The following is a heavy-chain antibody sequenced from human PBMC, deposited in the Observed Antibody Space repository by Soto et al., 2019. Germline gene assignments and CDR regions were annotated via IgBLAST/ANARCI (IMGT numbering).Heavy chain of an antibody. CDR2: IKSKTDGGTT. Sequence: GGSLRLSCAASGFTFSNAWMSWVRQAPGKGLEWVGRIKSKTDGGTTDYAAPVKGRFTISRDDSKNTLYLQMNSLKTEDTAVYYCPKENRREVVEDYWGQGTLVTVSS. CDR3: PKENRREVVEDY. CDR1: GFTFSNAW. V-gene: IGHV3-15*01. J-gene: IGHJ4*02. D-gene: IGHD3-22*01.